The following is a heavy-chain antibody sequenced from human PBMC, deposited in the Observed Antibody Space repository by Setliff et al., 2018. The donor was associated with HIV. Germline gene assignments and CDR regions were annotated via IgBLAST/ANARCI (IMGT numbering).Heavy chain of an antibody. CDR1: GGSFSAYY. CDR2: INYSEGT. D-gene: IGHD6-19*01. J-gene: IGHJ4*02. CDR3: ARGRGWYGY. V-gene: IGHV4-34*01. Sequence: SETLSLTCAVYGGSFSAYYWSWIRQPPGKGLEWIGEINYSEGTNYIPSLRSRVTISVDTSKNQFSLKLSSVSAADTAVYYCARGRGWYGYWGQGTVVTVSS.